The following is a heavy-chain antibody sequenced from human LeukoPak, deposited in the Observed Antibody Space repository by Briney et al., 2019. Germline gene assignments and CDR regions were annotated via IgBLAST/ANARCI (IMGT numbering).Heavy chain of an antibody. J-gene: IGHJ4*02. Sequence: SQTLSLTCALSVDSASSNSATWGWIRQSPSRGLEWLGRTFYRSKWYKDYAVSVRSRITINPDTSKNQFSLQLNSVTPEDTAVYYCSRDLKNIPDPHNHFDYWGQGTLVTVSS. V-gene: IGHV6-1*01. CDR2: TFYRSKWYK. CDR1: VDSASSNSAT. CDR3: SRDLKNIPDPHNHFDY. D-gene: IGHD1-14*01.